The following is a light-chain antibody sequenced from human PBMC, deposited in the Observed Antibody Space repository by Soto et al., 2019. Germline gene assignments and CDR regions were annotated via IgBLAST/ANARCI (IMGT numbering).Light chain of an antibody. CDR3: QQYGSSPLCT. Sequence: IVLTQSPGTLSLSPGERATLSCRASLSVSSSYLAWFQQKPGQAPRLLIYGASSRATGIPDRFSGSGSGTDFTLTISRLEPDDFAVYYCQQYGSSPLCTFGQGTKLEIK. V-gene: IGKV3-20*01. CDR1: LSVSSSY. CDR2: GAS. J-gene: IGKJ2*02.